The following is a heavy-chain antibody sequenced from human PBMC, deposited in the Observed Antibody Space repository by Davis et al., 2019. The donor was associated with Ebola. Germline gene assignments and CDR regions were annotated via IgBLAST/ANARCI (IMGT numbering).Heavy chain of an antibody. CDR3: ARVDFGYNYDFWSGYYTRFDP. Sequence: ASVKVSCKASGYTFTSYAMNWVRQAPGQGLEWMGWINTNTGNPTYAQGFTGRFVFSLDTSVSTAYLQISSLKAEDTAVYYCARVDFGYNYDFWSGYYTRFDPWGQGTLVTVSS. V-gene: IGHV7-4-1*02. CDR1: GYTFTSYA. J-gene: IGHJ5*02. D-gene: IGHD3-3*01. CDR2: INTNTGNP.